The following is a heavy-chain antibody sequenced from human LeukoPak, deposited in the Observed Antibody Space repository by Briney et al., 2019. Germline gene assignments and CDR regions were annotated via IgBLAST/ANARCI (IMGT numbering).Heavy chain of an antibody. V-gene: IGHV3-48*01. CDR2: ISSSGNTV. Sequence: GSLRLSCAASGFTFSSYSMNWVRQAPGKGLEWISNISSSGNTVYYANSVKGRFTISRDNAKNSLYLQLNSLRAEDTAVYYCARGQLGTFDYWGQGTLVTVAS. J-gene: IGHJ4*02. D-gene: IGHD1-1*01. CDR1: GFTFSSYS. CDR3: ARGQLGTFDY.